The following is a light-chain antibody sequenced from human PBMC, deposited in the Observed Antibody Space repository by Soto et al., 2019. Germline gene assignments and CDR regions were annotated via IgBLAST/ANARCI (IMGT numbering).Light chain of an antibody. CDR2: DVS. CDR1: SSDVGGYNY. V-gene: IGLV2-11*01. Sequence: SALTQPRSVSGSPGQSVTISCTGTSSDVGGYNYVSWYQQHPGKAPKLMIYDVSKRPSGVPDRFSGSKSGNTASLTISGLQAEDEADYYCCSYAGIVVFGGGTKLTVL. J-gene: IGLJ2*01. CDR3: CSYAGIVV.